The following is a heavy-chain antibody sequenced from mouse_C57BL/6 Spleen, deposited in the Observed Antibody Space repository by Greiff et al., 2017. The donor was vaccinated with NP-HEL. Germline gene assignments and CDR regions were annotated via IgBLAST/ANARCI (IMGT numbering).Heavy chain of an antibody. V-gene: IGHV1-50*01. Sequence: QVQLQQPGAELVKPGASVKLSCKASGYTFTSYWMQWVKQRPGQGLEWIGEIDPSDSYTNYNQKFKGQATLTVDTSSSTAYMQLSSLTSEDSAVYYCARGGITTVVGYWGQGTTLTVSS. D-gene: IGHD1-1*01. CDR3: ARGGITTVVGY. CDR2: IDPSDSYT. J-gene: IGHJ2*01. CDR1: GYTFTSYW.